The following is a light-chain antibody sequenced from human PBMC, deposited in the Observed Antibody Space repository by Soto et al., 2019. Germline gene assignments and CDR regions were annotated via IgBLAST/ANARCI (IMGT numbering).Light chain of an antibody. CDR2: AAS. V-gene: IGKV1-17*01. J-gene: IGKJ4*01. Sequence: DIQMTQSPSSLSASVGDRVTITCRASQGIGNDLGWYQQKPGTAPKRLIFAASNLESGVPSRLRGSGSCEELTLTISSLQPEDFATYYCLQRYTYHLTVAEGTKVDIK. CDR3: LQRYTYHLT. CDR1: QGIGND.